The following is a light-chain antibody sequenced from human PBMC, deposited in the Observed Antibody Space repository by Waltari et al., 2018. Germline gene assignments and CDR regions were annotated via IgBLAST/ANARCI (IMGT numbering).Light chain of an antibody. Sequence: SALTLPRSVSGSPGQSVTISCTGTSSDVGGYNYVTWYQHHPGKAPKLMLYDVYKRPSGVPDRFSGSKSGNTASLTISGLQVEDEADYYCCSYAGSYTLIFGGGTKLTVL. CDR3: CSYAGSYTLI. J-gene: IGLJ2*01. CDR1: SSDVGGYNY. CDR2: DVY. V-gene: IGLV2-11*01.